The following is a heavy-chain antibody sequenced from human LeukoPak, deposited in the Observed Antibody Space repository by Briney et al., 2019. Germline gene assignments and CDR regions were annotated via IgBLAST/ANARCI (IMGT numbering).Heavy chain of an antibody. V-gene: IGHV4-59*01. Sequence: SETLSLTCTVSGGSISSYYWSWIRQPPGKGLEWIGYIYYSGSTNYNPSLKSRVTISVDTSKNQFSLKLSSVTAADTAVYYCARDMAGRYTRFDYWGQGTLVTVSS. CDR1: GGSISSYY. CDR2: IYYSGST. CDR3: ARDMAGRYTRFDY. J-gene: IGHJ4*02. D-gene: IGHD1-14*01.